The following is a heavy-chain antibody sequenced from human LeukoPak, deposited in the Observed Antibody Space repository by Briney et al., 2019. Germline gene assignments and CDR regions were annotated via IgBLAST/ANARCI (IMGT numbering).Heavy chain of an antibody. Sequence: VGSLRLSCAASGFTFSYYWMSWVRQAPGTGLEWVANIKQYGSENYYVGSVKGRFTISRDNAKNSVYLQMNSLRGEDTAVYYCARDRRPTVYGGLDSWGQGTLVTVSS. V-gene: IGHV3-7*01. CDR2: IKQYGSEN. J-gene: IGHJ4*02. CDR3: ARDRRPTVYGGLDS. D-gene: IGHD2-15*01. CDR1: GFTFSYYW.